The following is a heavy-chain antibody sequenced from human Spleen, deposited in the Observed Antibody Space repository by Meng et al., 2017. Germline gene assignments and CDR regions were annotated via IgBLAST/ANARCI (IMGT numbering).Heavy chain of an antibody. V-gene: IGHV3-74*01. J-gene: IGHJ4*02. CDR2: ISSDGSST. CDR1: GFTFSSYW. Sequence: EVQLVESGGGLVQPGESLRLSCAASGFTFSSYWMHWVRQAPGKGLVWVSRISSDGSSTRYADSVKGRFTISRDNAENTLYLQMNSLRAEDTALYYCARDGGQSGFDYWGPGTLVTVSS. CDR3: ARDGGQSGFDY.